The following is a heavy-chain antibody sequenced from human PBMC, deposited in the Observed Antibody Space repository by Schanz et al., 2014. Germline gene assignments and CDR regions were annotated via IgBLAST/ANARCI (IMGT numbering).Heavy chain of an antibody. CDR2: IIPILDKT. CDR3: ARVIPYCSSTSYSGLDAYDV. D-gene: IGHD2-2*01. J-gene: IGHJ3*01. V-gene: IGHV1-69*08. CDR1: GGTFSSST. Sequence: QVQLVHSGAEVKKPGSSVKVSCKASGGTFSSSTLTWVRQAPGQGLEWMGRIIPILDKTNYAQKFQGRVTMTADKSTSTVYMELRNVRYDDTARYYCARVIPYCSSTSYSGLDAYDVWGQGTLVTVSS.